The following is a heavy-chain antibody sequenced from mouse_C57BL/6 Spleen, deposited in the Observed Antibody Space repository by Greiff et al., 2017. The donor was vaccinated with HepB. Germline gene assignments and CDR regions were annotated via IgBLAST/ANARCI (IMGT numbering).Heavy chain of an antibody. CDR2: IHPNSGST. Sequence: VQLQQPGAELVKPGASVKLSCKASGYTFTSYWMHWVKQRPGQGLEWIGMIHPNSGSTNYNEKFKSKATLTVDKSSSTAYMQLSSLTSEDSAVYYCAYYDYGYYAMDYWGQGTSVTVSS. D-gene: IGHD2-4*01. CDR1: GYTFTSYW. V-gene: IGHV1-64*01. CDR3: AYYDYGYYAMDY. J-gene: IGHJ4*01.